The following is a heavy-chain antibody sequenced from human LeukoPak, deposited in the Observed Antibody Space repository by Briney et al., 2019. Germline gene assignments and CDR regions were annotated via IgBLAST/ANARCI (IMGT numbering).Heavy chain of an antibody. J-gene: IGHJ5*02. V-gene: IGHV4-59*08. CDR3: ARHGAVAAAGPLEP. CDR1: GGSISSYY. D-gene: IGHD6-13*01. Sequence: NSSETLSLTCTVSGGSISSYYWSWIRQPPGKGLEWIGYIYYSGSTNYNPSLKSRVTISVDTSKNQFSLKLSSVTAADTAVYYCARHGAVAAAGPLEPWGQGTLVTVSS. CDR2: IYYSGST.